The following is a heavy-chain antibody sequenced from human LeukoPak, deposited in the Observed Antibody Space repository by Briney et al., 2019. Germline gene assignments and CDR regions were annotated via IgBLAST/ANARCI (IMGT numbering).Heavy chain of an antibody. Sequence: PGGSLRLSCAASGFTFSSYSMNWVRQAPGKGLEWVSSISSSSSYIYHADSVKGRFTISRDNAKNSLYLQMNSLRAEDTAVYYRASAYGDYRYYFDYWGQGTLVTVSS. CDR3: ASAYGDYRYYFDY. D-gene: IGHD4-17*01. CDR2: ISSSSSYI. V-gene: IGHV3-21*01. CDR1: GFTFSSYS. J-gene: IGHJ4*02.